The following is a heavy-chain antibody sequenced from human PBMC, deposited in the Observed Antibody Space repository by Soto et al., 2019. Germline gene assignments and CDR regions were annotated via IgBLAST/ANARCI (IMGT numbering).Heavy chain of an antibody. CDR1: GFTFSSYS. CDR3: ARGHCSSTSCRIDRYYYYYGMDV. V-gene: IGHV3-48*02. CDR2: ISSSSSTI. J-gene: IGHJ6*02. D-gene: IGHD2-2*01. Sequence: QPGGSLRLSCAASGFTFSSYSMNWVRQAPGKGLEWVSYISSSSSTIYYADSVKGRFTISRDSAKNSLYLQMNSLRDEDTAVYYCARGHCSSTSCRIDRYYYYYGMDVWGQGTTVTVSS.